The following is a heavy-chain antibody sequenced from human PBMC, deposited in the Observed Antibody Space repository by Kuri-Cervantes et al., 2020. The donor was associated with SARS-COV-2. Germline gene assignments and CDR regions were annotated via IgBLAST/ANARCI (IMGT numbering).Heavy chain of an antibody. V-gene: IGHV3-30*02. D-gene: IGHD1-26*01. J-gene: IGHJ4*02. Sequence: GASLKISCAASGFTFSSYGMHWVRQAPGKGLEWVAFIRYDGSNKYYADSVKGRFTISRDNSKNTLYLQMNSLRAEDTAAYYCAKDVAVGAHGVFDYWGQGTLVTVSS. CDR3: AKDVAVGAHGVFDY. CDR1: GFTFSSYG. CDR2: IRYDGSNK.